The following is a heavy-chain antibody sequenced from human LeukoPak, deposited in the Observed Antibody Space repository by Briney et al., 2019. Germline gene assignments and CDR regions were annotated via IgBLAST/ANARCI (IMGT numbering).Heavy chain of an antibody. Sequence: SETLSLTCAVYGGSFSGYYWSWIRQPPGKGLEWIGEINHSGSTNYNPSLKSRVTISVDTSKNQFSLKLSSVTAADTAVYYCARDRHGDYTYYYYGMDVWGQGTTVTVSS. D-gene: IGHD4-17*01. CDR3: ARDRHGDYTYYYYGMDV. J-gene: IGHJ6*02. CDR2: INHSGST. V-gene: IGHV4-34*01. CDR1: GGSFSGYY.